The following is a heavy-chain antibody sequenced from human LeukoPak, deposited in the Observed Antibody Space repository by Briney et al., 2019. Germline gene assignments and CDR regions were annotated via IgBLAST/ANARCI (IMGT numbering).Heavy chain of an antibody. CDR2: IRYDGSNK. Sequence: GGSLRLSCAASGFTFDDYGMNWVRQAPGKGLEWVAFIRYDGSNKYYADSVKGRFTISRDNSKNTLYLRMNSLRAEDTAVYYCAKEAGYRDYYHYYYMDVWGKGTTVTISS. D-gene: IGHD5-18*01. CDR1: GFTFDDYG. V-gene: IGHV3-30*02. J-gene: IGHJ6*03. CDR3: AKEAGYRDYYHYYYMDV.